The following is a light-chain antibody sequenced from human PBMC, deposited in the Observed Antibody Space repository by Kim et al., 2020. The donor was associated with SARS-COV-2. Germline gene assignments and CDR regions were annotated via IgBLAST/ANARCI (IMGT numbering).Light chain of an antibody. CDR3: LQHSTYPIT. CDR2: GAS. Sequence: SVGDRVTITCRESQDIRNDLGWYQQNPGRAPKRLIYGASSLQSGVPSRFSGSGSGTEFTLTISSVQPEDFATYFCLQHSTYPITFGQGTRLEIK. V-gene: IGKV1-17*01. J-gene: IGKJ5*01. CDR1: QDIRND.